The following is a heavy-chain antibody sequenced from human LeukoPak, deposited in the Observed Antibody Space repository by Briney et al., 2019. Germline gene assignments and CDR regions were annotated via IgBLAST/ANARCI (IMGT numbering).Heavy chain of an antibody. Sequence: SVKVSCKASGGTFRNYAISWVRQAPEQGLEWMGGIIPIFGTANYAQKFQGRVTITADESTSTAYMELSSLRSEDTAVYYCARGWDSSGQIPFFYWGQGTLVTVSS. J-gene: IGHJ4*02. CDR1: GGTFRNYA. D-gene: IGHD3-22*01. V-gene: IGHV1-69*13. CDR3: ARGWDSSGQIPFFY. CDR2: IIPIFGTA.